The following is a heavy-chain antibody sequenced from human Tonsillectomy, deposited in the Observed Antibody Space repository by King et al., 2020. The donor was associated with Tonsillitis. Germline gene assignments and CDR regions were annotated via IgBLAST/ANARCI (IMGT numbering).Heavy chain of an antibody. V-gene: IGHV5-51*03. CDR1: GYNFTSYW. J-gene: IGHJ4*02. Sequence: VQLVESGAEMKKPGESLKISCKASGYNFTSYWIGWVRQMPGEGLEWMGIIYPDDSDTRYSPSFQGQVTISADKSISTAYLQWSSLKASDTAKYYCARLARGGYKFFDYWGQGTLVTVPS. CDR3: ARLARGGYKFFDY. CDR2: IYPDDSDT. D-gene: IGHD5-24*01.